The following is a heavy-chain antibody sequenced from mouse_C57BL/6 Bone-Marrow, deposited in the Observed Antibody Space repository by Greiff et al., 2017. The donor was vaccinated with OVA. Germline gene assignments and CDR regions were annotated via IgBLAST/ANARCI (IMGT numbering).Heavy chain of an antibody. CDR1: GFTITDYY. D-gene: IGHD2-3*01. CDR2: IDPEDGET. J-gene: IGHJ3*01. Sequence: VQLQQSGAELVKPGASVKLSCTASGFTITDYYMHWVKQRTEQGLEWIGRIDPEDGETKYAPNFQGKATITADTSSNTAYLQLSSLTSEDTAVYYCASDDGFSWFAYWGQGTLVTVSA. V-gene: IGHV14-2*01. CDR3: ASDDGFSWFAY.